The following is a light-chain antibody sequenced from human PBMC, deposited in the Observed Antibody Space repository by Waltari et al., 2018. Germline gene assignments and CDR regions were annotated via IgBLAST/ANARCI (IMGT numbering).Light chain of an antibody. CDR3: QQLHSYPVT. CDR1: QAISSA. Sequence: AVQLTQSPSSLSASVGDRVTITCRASQAISSALAWYQQKPGKAPNLLIYDSSNLESGVPSRFSGSGSGTHFTLTISSLQPAEFATYYCQQLHSYPVTFGGGTKVEIK. V-gene: IGKV1-13*02. J-gene: IGKJ4*01. CDR2: DSS.